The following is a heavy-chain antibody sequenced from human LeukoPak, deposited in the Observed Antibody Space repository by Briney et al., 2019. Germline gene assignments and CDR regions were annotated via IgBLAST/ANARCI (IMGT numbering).Heavy chain of an antibody. J-gene: IGHJ4*02. CDR1: GYTFTTYG. Sequence: ASVKVSCKASGYTFTTYGITWVRQAPGQGLDWMGWINTYNGNTNYAQKLQGRVTMTTDTSTSTAYMELRSLRSDDTAVYYCARDHRGGGSYYDYWGQGTLVTVSS. D-gene: IGHD3-16*01. CDR2: INTYNGNT. CDR3: ARDHRGGGSYYDY. V-gene: IGHV1-18*01.